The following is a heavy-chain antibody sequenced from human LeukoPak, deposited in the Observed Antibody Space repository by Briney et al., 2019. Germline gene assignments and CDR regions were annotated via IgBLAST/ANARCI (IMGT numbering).Heavy chain of an antibody. V-gene: IGHV3-23*01. CDR2: ISDSGGKT. D-gene: IGHD3-10*01. J-gene: IGHJ4*02. CDR1: GFTFSTFSNYG. Sequence: GSLRLSCAASGFTFSTFSNYGMSWVRQAPGKGLEWVSAISDSGGKTYYADSMKGRFTISRDNSKNTLYLQMNSLRAEDTAVYYCAKDHYGSGSTTLDYWGQGTLVTVSS. CDR3: AKDHYGSGSTTLDY.